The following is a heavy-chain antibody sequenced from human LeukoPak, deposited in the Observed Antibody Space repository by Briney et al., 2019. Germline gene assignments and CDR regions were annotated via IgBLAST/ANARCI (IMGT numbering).Heavy chain of an antibody. CDR3: ARVGPKFGEGTDY. CDR2: INPNSGGT. Sequence: ASVNVSCKASGYTFTGYYMHWVRQAPGQGLEWMGWINPNSGGTNYAQKFQGRVTMTRDTSISTAYMELSRLRSDDTAVYYCARVGPKFGEGTDYWGQGTLVTVSS. V-gene: IGHV1-2*02. D-gene: IGHD3-10*01. J-gene: IGHJ4*02. CDR1: GYTFTGYY.